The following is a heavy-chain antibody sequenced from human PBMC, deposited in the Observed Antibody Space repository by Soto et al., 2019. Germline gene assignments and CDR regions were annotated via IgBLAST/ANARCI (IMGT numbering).Heavy chain of an antibody. CDR3: ARLGSLPYYPYYFDY. V-gene: IGHV4-39*01. D-gene: IGHD3-10*01. Sequence: SETLSLTCTVSGGSISSSSYYWGWIRQPPGMGLEWIGTIYYSGTTYYNPSLKSRVSISVDTSKNQFSLKLTSVTAADTAVYSCARLGSLPYYPYYFDYWGQGTLVTVSS. J-gene: IGHJ4*02. CDR2: IYYSGTT. CDR1: GGSISSSSYY.